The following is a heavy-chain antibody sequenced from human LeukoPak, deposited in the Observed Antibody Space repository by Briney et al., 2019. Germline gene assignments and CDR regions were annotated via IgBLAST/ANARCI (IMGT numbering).Heavy chain of an antibody. CDR3: ARQHDYDSSGYYRDY. Sequence: GESLKISCKGSGYIFTNDWIGWVRQMPGKGLEWMGIIYPGDSDTRYSPSFQGQVTISADKSITTAYLQWNSLKASDTAMYYCARQHDYDSSGYYRDYWGQGTLVTVSS. J-gene: IGHJ4*02. CDR1: GYIFTNDW. CDR2: IYPGDSDT. D-gene: IGHD3-22*01. V-gene: IGHV5-51*01.